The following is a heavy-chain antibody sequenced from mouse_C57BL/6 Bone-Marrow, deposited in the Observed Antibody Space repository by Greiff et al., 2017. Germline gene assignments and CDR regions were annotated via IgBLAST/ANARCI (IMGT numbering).Heavy chain of an antibody. J-gene: IGHJ3*01. CDR2: ISNGGDST. Sequence: EVNLVESGGGLVQPGGSLKLSCAASGFTFSDYYMYWVRQTPEKRLEWVAYISNGGDSTYYPDTVKGRFTISRDNAKNTLYLQMSRLKSEDTAMYYCARQDEGRFAYWGQGTLVTVSA. V-gene: IGHV5-12*01. CDR3: ARQDEGRFAY. CDR1: GFTFSDYY.